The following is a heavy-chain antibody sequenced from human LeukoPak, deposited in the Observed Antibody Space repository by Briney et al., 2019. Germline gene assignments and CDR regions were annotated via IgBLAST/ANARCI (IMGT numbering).Heavy chain of an antibody. D-gene: IGHD3-3*01. CDR2: IKQDGSEK. V-gene: IGHV3-7*05. Sequence: GGSLRLSCTASGITFSSYWMSWVRQAPGKGLEWVANIKQDGSEKYYVDSVKGRFTISRDNAKSSLYLQMNSLRTEDTAVYYCARYLFGRGGSYGMYVWAKGTPVTVS. CDR1: GITFSSYW. CDR3: ARYLFGRGGSYGMYV. J-gene: IGHJ6*04.